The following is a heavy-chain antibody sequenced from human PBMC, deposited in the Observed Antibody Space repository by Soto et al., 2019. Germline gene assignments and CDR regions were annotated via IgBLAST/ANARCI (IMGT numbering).Heavy chain of an antibody. D-gene: IGHD2-8*02. CDR2: ISGDGKTT. V-gene: IGHV3-23*01. CDR3: VKDWTGNKCPCLDV. Sequence: EVQVLESGGGLLQPGGSLRLSCVASGFTFNAHAMTWVRQGPGMGLEWTSTISGDGKTTHYADSVNGRFTVSRDNSKNTLSLQMNSLRAEDTATYYCVKDWTGNKCPCLDVWGQGTTVTVSS. J-gene: IGHJ6*02. CDR1: GFTFNAHA.